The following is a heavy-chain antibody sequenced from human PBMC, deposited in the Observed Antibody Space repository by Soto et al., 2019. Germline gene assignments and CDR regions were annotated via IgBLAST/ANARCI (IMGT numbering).Heavy chain of an antibody. D-gene: IGHD6-13*01. J-gene: IGHJ6*02. CDR2: ISAYNGNT. V-gene: IGHV1-18*01. CDR3: ARDIAAGCFGTEGYYYYYGMDV. Sequence: QVQLVQSGAEVKKPGASVKVSCKASGYTFTSYGISCGRQAPGQGLEWMGWISAYNGNTNYAQKLKGSVTITKDTYTRTAYMELRSLRYDYTAVYYNARDIAAGCFGTEGYYYYYGMDVWGQGTTVTVSS. CDR1: GYTFTSYG.